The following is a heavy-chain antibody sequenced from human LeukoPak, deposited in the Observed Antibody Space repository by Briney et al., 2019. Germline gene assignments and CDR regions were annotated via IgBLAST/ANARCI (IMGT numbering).Heavy chain of an antibody. D-gene: IGHD6-19*01. CDR3: ARAGARFHEIAVAALGGPFDY. CDR1: GGSISSSNW. CDR2: IYHSGST. J-gene: IGHJ4*02. V-gene: IGHV4-4*02. Sequence: SETLSLTCAVSGGSISSSNWWSWVRQPPGKGLEWIGEIYHSGSTNYNPSLKSRVTISVDKSKNQFSLKLSSVTAADTAVYYCARAGARFHEIAVAALGGPFDYWGQGTLVTVSS.